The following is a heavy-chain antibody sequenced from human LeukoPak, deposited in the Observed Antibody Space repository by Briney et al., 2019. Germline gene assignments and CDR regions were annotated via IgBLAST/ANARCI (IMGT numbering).Heavy chain of an antibody. J-gene: IGHJ4*02. CDR3: AKGGGYDSSWDYHFDY. CDR1: GLLFSTYA. D-gene: IGHD5-12*01. Sequence: GGSLRLSCAASGLLFSTYAMSWVRQAPGKGLESVSGLSGSGGSTYSADSVKGRFTISRDNSRNTVYLQMNSLRAEDTAVYYCAKGGGYDSSWDYHFDYWGQGTLVTVSS. V-gene: IGHV3-23*01. CDR2: LSGSGGST.